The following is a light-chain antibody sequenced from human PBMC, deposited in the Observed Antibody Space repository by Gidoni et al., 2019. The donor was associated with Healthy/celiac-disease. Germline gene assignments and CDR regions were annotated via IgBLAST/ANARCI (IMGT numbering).Light chain of an antibody. CDR1: QSISSW. CDR3: QQYDGYPWT. J-gene: IGKJ1*01. V-gene: IGKV1-5*03. CDR2: KAS. Sequence: DIQMTQLPSTLFASVGDRVTISCRARQSISSWLAWYQQEPGKAPQLLIYKASDVESGVPSRFSGSGSGTEFTLSISSLQPDDFATYYCQQYDGYPWTFGQGTKVEI.